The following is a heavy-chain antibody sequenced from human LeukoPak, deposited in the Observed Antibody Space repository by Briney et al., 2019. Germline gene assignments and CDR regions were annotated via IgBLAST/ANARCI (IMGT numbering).Heavy chain of an antibody. Sequence: GGPLRLSCAASGFTFSSYAMSWVRQAPGKGLEWVSGISGSGDNTYYADSVKGRFTISRDNSKNTLYVQVNSLGTEDTAAYYCAKGSYYDSSGSFYFDYWGQGTLVTVSS. J-gene: IGHJ4*02. CDR3: AKGSYYDSSGSFYFDY. CDR2: ISGSGDNT. D-gene: IGHD3-22*01. V-gene: IGHV3-23*01. CDR1: GFTFSSYA.